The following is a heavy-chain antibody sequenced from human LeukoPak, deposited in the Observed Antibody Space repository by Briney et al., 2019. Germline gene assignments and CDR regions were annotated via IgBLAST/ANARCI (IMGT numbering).Heavy chain of an antibody. D-gene: IGHD5-12*01. Sequence: GGSLRLSCAASGFTVGSNYMSWVRQAPGKGLEWVSVIYSGGSTYYADSVKGRFTISRDNSKNTLYLQMNSLRAEDTAVYYCARARVIGDIVATDYYYYYGMDVWGQGTTVTVSS. V-gene: IGHV3-53*01. CDR2: IYSGGST. J-gene: IGHJ6*02. CDR1: GFTVGSNY. CDR3: ARARVIGDIVATDYYYYYGMDV.